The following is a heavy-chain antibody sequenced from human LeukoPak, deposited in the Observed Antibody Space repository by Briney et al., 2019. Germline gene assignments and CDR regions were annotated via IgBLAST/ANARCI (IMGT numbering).Heavy chain of an antibody. Sequence: PGGSLRLSCAASGFTVSSNYMSWVRQAPGKGLEWVSVIYSGGSTYYADSVKGRFTISRDNAKNSLYLQMNSLRAEDTAVYYCARGRYSGYEQYYFDYWGQGTLVTVSS. CDR3: ARGRYSGYEQYYFDY. D-gene: IGHD5-12*01. CDR1: GFTVSSNY. J-gene: IGHJ4*02. V-gene: IGHV3-53*01. CDR2: IYSGGST.